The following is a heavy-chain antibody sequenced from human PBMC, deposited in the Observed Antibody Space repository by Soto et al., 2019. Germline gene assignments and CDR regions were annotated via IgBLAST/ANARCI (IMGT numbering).Heavy chain of an antibody. J-gene: IGHJ6*02. Sequence: QPWGSLRLSCAASGFTFSSYGMHWVRQAPGKGLEWVAVIWYDGSNKYYADSVKGRFTISRDNSKNTLYLQMNSLRAEDTAVYYCARDRATESDYYYYYGMDVWGQGTTVTVSS. CDR2: IWYDGSNK. V-gene: IGHV3-33*01. CDR1: GFTFSSYG. CDR3: ARDRATESDYYYYYGMDV.